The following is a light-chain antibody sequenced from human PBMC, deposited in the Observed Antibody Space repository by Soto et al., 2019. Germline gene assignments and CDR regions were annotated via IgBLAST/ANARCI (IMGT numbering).Light chain of an antibody. CDR3: TSYAHRSTRV. J-gene: IGLJ1*01. V-gene: IGLV2-14*01. CDR1: SSDVGCYNY. Sequence: QSVLTQHASGSWSPLQSITISCTVTSSDVGCYNYFSWYQQHPGKAPKLMIYEFSNRPSGVSSRCSGPKSGNRSSFIISGVQAEEEADYYCTSYAHRSTRVFGPGTKVPV. CDR2: EFS.